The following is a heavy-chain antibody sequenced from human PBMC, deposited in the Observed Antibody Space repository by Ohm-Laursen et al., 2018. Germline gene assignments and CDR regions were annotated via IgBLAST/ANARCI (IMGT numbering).Heavy chain of an antibody. J-gene: IGHJ3*02. Sequence: SLRLSCAASGFPFSSYDMHWVRQAPGKGLEWVAVIRYDGINIYYADSVKGRFLISRDESKNTLYLQMSSLRADDTAVYYCARELRGVITTPAFDIWGLGTMVTVSS. CDR3: ARELRGVITTPAFDI. D-gene: IGHD3-10*01. CDR2: IRYDGINI. CDR1: GFPFSSYD. V-gene: IGHV3-33*01.